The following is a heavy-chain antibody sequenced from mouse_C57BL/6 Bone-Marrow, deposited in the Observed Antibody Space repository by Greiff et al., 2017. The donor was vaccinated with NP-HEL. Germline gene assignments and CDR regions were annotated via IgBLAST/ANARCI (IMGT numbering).Heavy chain of an antibody. CDR1: GYTFTSYG. CDR2: IYPRSGNT. D-gene: IGHD1-1*01. CDR3: ARWGYYGSRDAMDC. Sequence: QVQLQQSGAELARPGASVKLSCKASGYTFTSYGISWVKQRTGQGLEWIGEIYPRSGNTYYNEKFKGKATLTADKSSSTAYMELRSLTSEDSAVYFCARWGYYGSRDAMDCWGQGTSVTVSS. V-gene: IGHV1-81*01. J-gene: IGHJ4*01.